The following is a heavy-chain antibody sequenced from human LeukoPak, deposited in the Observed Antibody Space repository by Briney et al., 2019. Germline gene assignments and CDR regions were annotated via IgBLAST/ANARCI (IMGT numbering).Heavy chain of an antibody. CDR2: IYYSGST. D-gene: IGHD3-10*01. CDR1: GGSISSYY. J-gene: IGHJ6*03. Sequence: PSETLSLTCTVSGGSISSYYWSWIRQPPGKGLEWIGYIYYSGSTNYNPSLKSRVTISVDTSKNQFSLKLSSVTAADTAVYYCARVVRYGSGAYYYMDVWGKGTTVTVSS. V-gene: IGHV4-59*01. CDR3: ARVVRYGSGAYYYMDV.